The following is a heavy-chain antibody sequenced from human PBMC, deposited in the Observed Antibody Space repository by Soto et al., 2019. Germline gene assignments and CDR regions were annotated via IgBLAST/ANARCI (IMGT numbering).Heavy chain of an antibody. CDR3: ARHCRNTWMIILRRYATVF. CDR1: SGSISSNSYL. CDR2: ILYSGDT. D-gene: IGHD2-15*01. Sequence: SETLSLTCSVSSGSISSNSYLWGWVRQPPGKGLEWIGAILYSGDTYYSESLKSRVTMSVDAAKNQFSLKLHSVTAADAAVYYCARHCRNTWMIILRRYATVFWGQGTAVTVSS. J-gene: IGHJ6*02. V-gene: IGHV4-39*01.